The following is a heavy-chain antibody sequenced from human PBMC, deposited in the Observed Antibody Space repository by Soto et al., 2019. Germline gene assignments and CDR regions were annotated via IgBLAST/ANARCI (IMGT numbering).Heavy chain of an antibody. Sequence: SETLSLTCSVSGGSIRSYYWSWIRQSPEKGLEWIGYFYHSGNSNYNPSLKSRVTISVDTSKNQLSLSLRSVTAADTALYYCAKDIGSSGSFYGMDVWGQGTTVTVSS. CDR2: FYHSGNS. V-gene: IGHV4-59*01. J-gene: IGHJ6*02. CDR1: GGSIRSYY. D-gene: IGHD3-22*01. CDR3: AKDIGSSGSFYGMDV.